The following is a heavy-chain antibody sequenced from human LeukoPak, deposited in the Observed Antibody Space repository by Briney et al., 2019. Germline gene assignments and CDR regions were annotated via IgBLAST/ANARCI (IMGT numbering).Heavy chain of an antibody. Sequence: PGGSLRLSCAASGFTFSSYAMHWVRQAPGKGLEWVAVISYDGSNKYYADSVKGRFTISRDNSKNTLYLQMNSLRAEDTAVYYCAKQRGYSYGYSFDYWGQGTLVTVSS. CDR1: GFTFSSYA. CDR2: ISYDGSNK. V-gene: IGHV3-30-3*02. J-gene: IGHJ4*02. CDR3: AKQRGYSYGYSFDY. D-gene: IGHD5-18*01.